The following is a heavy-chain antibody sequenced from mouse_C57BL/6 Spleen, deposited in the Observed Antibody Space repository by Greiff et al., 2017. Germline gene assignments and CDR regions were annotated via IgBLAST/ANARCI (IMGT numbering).Heavy chain of an antibody. Sequence: VQLQQPGAELVRPGSSVKLSCKASGYTFTSYWMHWVKQRPIQGLEWIGNIDPSDSETHYNQKFKDKATLTVDKSSSTADMQLSSLTSEDSAVYYCARYYGSSYWFAYWGQGTLVTVSA. V-gene: IGHV1-52*01. J-gene: IGHJ3*01. CDR2: IDPSDSET. CDR1: GYTFTSYW. CDR3: ARYYGSSYWFAY. D-gene: IGHD1-1*01.